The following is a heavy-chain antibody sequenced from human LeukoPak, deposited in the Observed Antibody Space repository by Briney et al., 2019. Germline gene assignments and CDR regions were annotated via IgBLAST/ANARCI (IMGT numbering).Heavy chain of an antibody. D-gene: IGHD4-17*01. J-gene: IGHJ5*02. V-gene: IGHV1-69*05. Sequence: SVKVSCKTSGGTFNNSAISWVRQAPGQGLEWLGGIMPLFGTAGYAQKFQGRVTITKDESSRTVYLELTSLTSDDTAVYYCARDVHGDYGSGWFDPWGQGTLVSVSS. CDR3: ARDVHGDYGSGWFDP. CDR1: GGTFNNSA. CDR2: IMPLFGTA.